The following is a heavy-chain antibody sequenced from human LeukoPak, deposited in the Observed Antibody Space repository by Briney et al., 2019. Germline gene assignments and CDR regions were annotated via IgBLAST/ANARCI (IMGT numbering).Heavy chain of an antibody. J-gene: IGHJ4*02. CDR1: GGSFSGYX. V-gene: IGHV4-34*01. Sequence: LTCAVSGGSFSGYXWSWIRQPPGKGLEWIGXINHSGSTNYNPSLNSRLTISVDTSRNQFSLKLRSVTAADTAVYYCARHYCYGGXCYXFDSWGRGTLVXVSS. D-gene: IGHD2-21*01. CDR3: ARHYCYGGXCYXFDS. CDR2: INHSGST.